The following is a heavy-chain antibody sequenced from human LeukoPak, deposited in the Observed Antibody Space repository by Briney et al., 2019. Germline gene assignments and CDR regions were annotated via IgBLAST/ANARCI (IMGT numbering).Heavy chain of an antibody. CDR2: MNPNSGNT. Sequence: KPGASVNVSCKASGYTFTSYDINWVRQATGQGLEWMGCMNPNSGNTGYAQKFQGRVTITRNTSISTAYMELSSLRSEDTAVYYCARGAGMDDFWSGPKGDYWGQGTLVTVSS. D-gene: IGHD3-3*01. CDR3: ARGAGMDDFWSGPKGDY. V-gene: IGHV1-8*03. J-gene: IGHJ4*02. CDR1: GYTFTSYD.